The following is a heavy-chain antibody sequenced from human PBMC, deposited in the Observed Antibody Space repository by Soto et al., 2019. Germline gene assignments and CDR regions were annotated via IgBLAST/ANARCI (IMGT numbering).Heavy chain of an antibody. CDR2: IIPLFGTA. V-gene: IGHV1-69*12. Sequence: QVQLVQSGAEVKKPGSSVKVSCKASGGTFSTYAVSWVRQAPGQGLEWMGGIIPLFGTANYAQKFQGRVTITADEYSSTAYMEWSSLKSEDTAVYYCARARSYAYYHAMDVWGQGTTVTVSS. J-gene: IGHJ6*02. CDR1: GGTFSTYA. D-gene: IGHD5-18*01. CDR3: ARARSYAYYHAMDV.